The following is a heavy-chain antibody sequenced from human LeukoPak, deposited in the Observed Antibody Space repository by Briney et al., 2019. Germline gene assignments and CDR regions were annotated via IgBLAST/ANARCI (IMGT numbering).Heavy chain of an antibody. D-gene: IGHD3-3*01. Sequence: SETLSLTCTVSGGSIGSYYWSWIRQPPGKGLEWIGYIYYSGSTNHNPSLKSRVTISVDTSKNQFSLKLSSVTAADTAVYYCARAPWGRSDFWSGHHYHFTYWGQGTLVTASS. J-gene: IGHJ4*02. V-gene: IGHV4-59*01. CDR3: ARAPWGRSDFWSGHHYHFTY. CDR2: IYYSGST. CDR1: GGSIGSYY.